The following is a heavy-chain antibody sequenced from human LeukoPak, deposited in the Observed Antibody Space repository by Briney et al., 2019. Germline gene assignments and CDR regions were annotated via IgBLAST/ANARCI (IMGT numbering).Heavy chain of an antibody. CDR2: IYSGGST. V-gene: IGHV3-53*01. D-gene: IGHD3-22*01. Sequence: GKSLRLSCAASGITFNKNTFHWVRQAPGKGLEWVSVIYSGGSTYYADSVKGRFTISRDNSKNTLYLQMNSLRAEDTAVYYCARGTVVGDYWGQGTLVTVSS. J-gene: IGHJ4*02. CDR1: GITFNKNT. CDR3: ARGTVVGDY.